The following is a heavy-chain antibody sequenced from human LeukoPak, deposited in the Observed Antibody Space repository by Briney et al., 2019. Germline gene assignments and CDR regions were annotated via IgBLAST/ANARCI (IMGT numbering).Heavy chain of an antibody. V-gene: IGHV1-58*01. CDR1: GFTFTSSA. D-gene: IGHD3-10*01. CDR2: IVVGSGNT. Sequence: SVKVSCKASGFTFTSSAVQWVRQARGQRLEWIGWIVVGSGNTNYAQKFQERVTITRDMSTSTAYMELSSLRSDDTAVYYCARDGLLWFGEFLTKSDFDYWGQGTLVTVSS. J-gene: IGHJ4*02. CDR3: ARDGLLWFGEFLTKSDFDY.